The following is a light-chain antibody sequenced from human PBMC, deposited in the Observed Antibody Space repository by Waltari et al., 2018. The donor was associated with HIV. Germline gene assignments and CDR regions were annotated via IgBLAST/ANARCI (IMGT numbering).Light chain of an antibody. CDR3: CSYAGSSTLEV. Sequence: QSALTPPASVSGSPGQSITISCTGTSSDVGSYNLVSWYQQHPGKAPKLMIYEGSKRPSGVSNRFSGSKSGNTASLTISGLQAEGEADYYCCSYAGSSTLEVFGGGTKLTVL. V-gene: IGLV2-23*01. CDR1: SSDVGSYNL. CDR2: EGS. J-gene: IGLJ2*01.